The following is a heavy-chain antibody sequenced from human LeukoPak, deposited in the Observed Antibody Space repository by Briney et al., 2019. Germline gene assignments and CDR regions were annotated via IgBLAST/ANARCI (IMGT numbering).Heavy chain of an antibody. J-gene: IGHJ5*02. CDR2: ISSSSSYI. V-gene: IGHV3-21*01. Sequence: GGSLRLSCAASGFTFSSYSVNWVRQAPGKGLEWVSSISSSSSYIYYADSVKGRFTISRDNAKNSLYLQMNSLRAEDTAVYYCARGGCSSTSCYYNWFDPWGQGTLVTVSS. CDR1: GFTFSSYS. D-gene: IGHD2-2*01. CDR3: ARGGCSSTSCYYNWFDP.